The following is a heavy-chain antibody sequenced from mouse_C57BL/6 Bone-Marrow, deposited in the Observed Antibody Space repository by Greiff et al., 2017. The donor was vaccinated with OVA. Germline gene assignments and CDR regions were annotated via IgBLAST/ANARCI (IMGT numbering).Heavy chain of an antibody. CDR2: IDPANGNT. Sequence: EVKLVESVAELVRPGASVKLSCTASGFNIKNTYMHWVKQRPEQGLEWIGRIDPANGNTKYAPKFQGKATITADTSSNTAYLQLSSLTSEDTAIYYCAFYYYGSSYYFDYWGQGTTLTVSS. J-gene: IGHJ2*01. V-gene: IGHV14-3*01. CDR3: AFYYYGSSYYFDY. D-gene: IGHD1-1*01. CDR1: GFNIKNTY.